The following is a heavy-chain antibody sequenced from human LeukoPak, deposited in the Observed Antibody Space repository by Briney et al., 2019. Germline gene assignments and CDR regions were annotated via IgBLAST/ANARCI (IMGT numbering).Heavy chain of an antibody. D-gene: IGHD6-6*01. Sequence: SETLYFTCTVSGDSISSYYWSWIRQPPGKGLYWIGYIYTSGGTNYIPSLKGRVTISIDTSKNQFSLKLSSVTAADSAVYYCARLTRLSTSPDRYYLDYWGQGTLVTVSS. CDR3: ARLTRLSTSPDRYYLDY. J-gene: IGHJ4*02. V-gene: IGHV4-4*09. CDR2: IYTSGGT. CDR1: GDSISSYY.